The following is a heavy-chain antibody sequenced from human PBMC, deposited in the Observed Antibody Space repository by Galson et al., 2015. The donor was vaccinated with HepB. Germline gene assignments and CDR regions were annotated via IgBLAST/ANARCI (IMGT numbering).Heavy chain of an antibody. CDR3: ARHPTAFYDFWSGYSDNWFDP. Sequence: SLRLSCAASGFTLSSYAMHWVRQAPGKGLEWVAGIWYDGSNKHYEDSVKGRFTISSDNSQNTPYLQMNGLRAEDAAVYYCARHPTAFYDFWSGYSDNWFDPWGQGTLITVSS. V-gene: IGHV3-33*01. J-gene: IGHJ5*02. CDR1: GFTLSSYA. D-gene: IGHD3-3*01. CDR2: IWYDGSNK.